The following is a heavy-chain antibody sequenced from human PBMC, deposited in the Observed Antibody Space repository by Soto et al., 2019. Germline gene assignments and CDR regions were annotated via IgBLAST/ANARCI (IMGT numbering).Heavy chain of an antibody. V-gene: IGHV4-59*01. CDR3: AREEGLFTAFNY. CDR1: AGSISSYY. CDR2: MYYSGST. Sequence: SESLSLTCTVAAGSISSYYWIWMLQPPGKGLEWIGYMYYSGSTNYNPSLKSRVTISVDTSKNQFSLKLRSVTAADTAVYYCAREEGLFTAFNYWRQRPLVIVSS. J-gene: IGHJ4*02.